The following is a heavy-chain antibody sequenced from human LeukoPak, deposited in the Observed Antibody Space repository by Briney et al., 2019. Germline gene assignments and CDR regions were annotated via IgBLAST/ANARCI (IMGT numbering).Heavy chain of an antibody. J-gene: IGHJ4*02. V-gene: IGHV3-7*01. CDR3: ARDRYQHDSSAYFGCYY. CDR2: IKQDGSEK. Sequence: QTGGSLRLSCAASGFTFSTFWMSWVRQAPGKGLEWVANIKQDGSEKYYVDSVKGRFTISRDNAKNSLYLQMNSLRAEDTAVYYCARDRYQHDSSAYFGCYYWGQGTLVTVSS. D-gene: IGHD3-22*01. CDR1: GFTFSTFW.